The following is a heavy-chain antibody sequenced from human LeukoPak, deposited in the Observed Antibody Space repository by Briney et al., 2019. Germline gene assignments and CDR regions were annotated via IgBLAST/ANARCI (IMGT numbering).Heavy chain of an antibody. Sequence: GGSLRLSCAASGFIFTDYGMHRVRQAPGKGLEWLTFIRYDGSDKYYADSVKGRFTISRDNAKNTLYLQMNSLRAEDTAVYYCARAAEAGDYVFHWGQGTLVTVSS. V-gene: IGHV3-30*02. CDR2: IRYDGSDK. CDR1: GFIFTDYG. D-gene: IGHD4-17*01. J-gene: IGHJ4*02. CDR3: ARAAEAGDYVFH.